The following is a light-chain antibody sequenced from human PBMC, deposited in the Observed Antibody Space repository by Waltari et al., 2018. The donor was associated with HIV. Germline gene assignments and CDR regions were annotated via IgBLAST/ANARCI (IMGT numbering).Light chain of an antibody. CDR1: SSTIGAGYN. CDR3: QSYDSSLSGSL. J-gene: IGLJ2*01. CDR2: GNS. Sequence: QSVLTQPPSVSGAPGQRVTISCTGSSSTIGAGYNVHWYQQVPGTAPKLLIYGNSNRPSGVPDRFSGSKSGTSASLAITGLQAEDEADYYCQSYDSSLSGSLFGGGTKLTVL. V-gene: IGLV1-40*01.